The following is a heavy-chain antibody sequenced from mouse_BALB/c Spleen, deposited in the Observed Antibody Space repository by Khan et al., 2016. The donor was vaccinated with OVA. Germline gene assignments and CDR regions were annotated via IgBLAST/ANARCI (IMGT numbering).Heavy chain of an antibody. V-gene: IGHV3-8*02. CDR3: ARSYGSWAMDY. CDR1: GDSITSGF. Sequence: VQLKESGPSLVKPSQTLSLTCSVTGDSITSGFWNWIRKFPGNKFEYMGYITYSGNTYYNPSLKSRISIFRDTSNSQYYLQLNSVTTEDTATYYCARSYGSWAMDYWGQGTSVTVSS. D-gene: IGHD1-1*01. J-gene: IGHJ4*01. CDR2: ITYSGNT.